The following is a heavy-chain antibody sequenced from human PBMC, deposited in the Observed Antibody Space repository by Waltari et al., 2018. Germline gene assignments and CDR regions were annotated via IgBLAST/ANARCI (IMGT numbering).Heavy chain of an antibody. V-gene: IGHV3-53*01. CDR2: NYSGGSS. CDR3: TTRLPRNY. CDR1: GFTVSTYD. Sequence: EVQLVESGGDLIQLGGSLRLSCEVYGFTVSTYDMAWVRKAPGKGLVGVVANYSGGSSHYLDSVKGRFSISRDNSKNTVYFQMDNVRAEETAIYYCTTRLPRNYWGLGTLVTVSS. D-gene: IGHD2-15*01. J-gene: IGHJ4*02.